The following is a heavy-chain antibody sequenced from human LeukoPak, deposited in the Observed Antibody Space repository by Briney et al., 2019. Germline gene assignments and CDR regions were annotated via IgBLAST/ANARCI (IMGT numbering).Heavy chain of an antibody. CDR3: ARGQPRTVYGMDV. CDR2: IYYSGST. D-gene: IGHD1-14*01. Sequence: SETLSLTCTVPGGSISSYYWSWIRQPPGKGLERSGYIYYSGSTNYNPSLKSRVTISVHTSKNQFSLKLSSVPAADTAVYYCARGQPRTVYGMDVWGQGTTVTVSS. CDR1: GGSISSYY. V-gene: IGHV4-59*01. J-gene: IGHJ6*02.